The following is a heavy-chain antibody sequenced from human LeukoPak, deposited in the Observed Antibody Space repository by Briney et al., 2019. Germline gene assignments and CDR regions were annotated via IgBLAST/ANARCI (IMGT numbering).Heavy chain of an antibody. D-gene: IGHD6-13*01. J-gene: IGHJ3*02. CDR2: IWYDGSNK. V-gene: IGHV3-33*08. CDR1: GFTFDDYA. CDR3: ASLGIAGDAFDI. Sequence: PGGSLRLSCAASGFTFDDYAMHWVRQAPGKGLEWVAVIWYDGSNKYYADSVKGRFTISRDNSKNTLYLQMNSLRAEDTAVYYCASLGIAGDAFDIWGQGTMVTVSS.